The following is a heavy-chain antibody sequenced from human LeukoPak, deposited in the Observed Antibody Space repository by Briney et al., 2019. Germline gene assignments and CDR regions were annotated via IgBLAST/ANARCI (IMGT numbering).Heavy chain of an antibody. Sequence: GESLKISCKGSGYSFTSYWIGWVRQMPGKGLEWMGIIYPGDSDTRYSPSFQGQVTISADKSIRTAYLQWSSLRASDTAFYYCARHSKRFGELLSAYDAFDIWGQGTMVTVSS. CDR3: ARHSKRFGELLSAYDAFDI. CDR2: IYPGDSDT. CDR1: GYSFTSYW. D-gene: IGHD3-10*01. J-gene: IGHJ3*02. V-gene: IGHV5-51*01.